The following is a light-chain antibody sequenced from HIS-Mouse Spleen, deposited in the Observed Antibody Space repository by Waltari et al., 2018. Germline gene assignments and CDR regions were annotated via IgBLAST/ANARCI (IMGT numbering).Light chain of an antibody. V-gene: IGKV1-8*01. CDR2: AAS. CDR3: QQYYSYPPWT. J-gene: IGKJ1*01. CDR1: QGISSY. Sequence: AIRLTQSPSPLPASTGNSVTIPCRASQGISSYLAWYQQKPGKAPKLLIYAASTLQSGVPSRFSGSGSGTDFTLTISCLQSEDFATYYCQQYYSYPPWTFGQGTKVEIK.